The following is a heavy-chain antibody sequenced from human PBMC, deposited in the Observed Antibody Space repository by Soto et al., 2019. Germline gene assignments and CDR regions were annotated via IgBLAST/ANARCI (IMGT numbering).Heavy chain of an antibody. J-gene: IGHJ4*02. Sequence: QVQLQESGPGLVKLSQTLSLTCTVSGGSISSGGYYWSWIRQHPGKGLEWIGYIYYSGSTYYNPSLQSRVTISVDTSKNQFSLKLSSVTAADTAVYYCASQFSDCSSTSCYEGTFDYWGQGTLVTVSS. V-gene: IGHV4-31*03. CDR3: ASQFSDCSSTSCYEGTFDY. CDR1: GGSISSGGYY. D-gene: IGHD2-2*01. CDR2: IYYSGST.